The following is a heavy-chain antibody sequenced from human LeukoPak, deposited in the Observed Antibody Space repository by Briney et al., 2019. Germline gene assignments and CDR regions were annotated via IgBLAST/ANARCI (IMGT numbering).Heavy chain of an antibody. CDR3: ARRYCTDGVCYLVS. D-gene: IGHD2-8*01. V-gene: IGHV4-59*12. Sequence: SETLSLTCTVSGGSISSYYWSWIRQPPGRGLEWIGYIYFTGSTNYNPSLKSRVTMSVDTSNNQFSLKLSSVTAADTAVYYCARRYCTDGVCYLVSWGQGTLVTVSS. J-gene: IGHJ5*02. CDR2: IYFTGST. CDR1: GGSISSYY.